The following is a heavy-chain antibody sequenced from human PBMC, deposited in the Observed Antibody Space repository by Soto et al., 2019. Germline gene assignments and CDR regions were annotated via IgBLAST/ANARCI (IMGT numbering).Heavy chain of an antibody. V-gene: IGHV4-59*01. CDR2: IYYSGST. Sequence: SETMSLTCTVAGGSISSYDWSWIRQTTGKGLEWIGYIYYSGSTNYNPSLKSRVTISVDTSKNQFSLKLSSVTAADTAVYYCAREVEDCSGGSCNWFDPWGQGTLVTVSS. J-gene: IGHJ5*02. CDR1: GGSISSYD. D-gene: IGHD2-15*01. CDR3: AREVEDCSGGSCNWFDP.